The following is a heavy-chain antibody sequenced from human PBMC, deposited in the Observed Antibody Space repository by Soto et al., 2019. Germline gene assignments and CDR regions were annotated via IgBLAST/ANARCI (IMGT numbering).Heavy chain of an antibody. D-gene: IGHD4-17*01. V-gene: IGHV4-30-4*01. J-gene: IGHJ5*02. CDR1: GGSISSGDYY. CDR2: IYYSGST. Sequence: SETLSLTCTVSGGSISSGDYYWSWVRQPPGKGLEWIGYIYYSGSTYYNPSLKSRVTISVDTSKNQFSLKLSSVTAADTAVYYCARDTAERWNWFDPWGQGTLVTVSS. CDR3: ARDTAERWNWFDP.